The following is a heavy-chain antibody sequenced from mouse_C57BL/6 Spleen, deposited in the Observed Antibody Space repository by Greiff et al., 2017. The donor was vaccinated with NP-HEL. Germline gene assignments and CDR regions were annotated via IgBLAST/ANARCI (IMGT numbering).Heavy chain of an antibody. CDR3: ARWAITTVVATDFDY. CDR1: GYTFTSYW. V-gene: IGHV1-55*01. Sequence: QVQLQQPGAELVKPGASVKMSCKASGYTFTSYWITWVKQRPGQGLEWIGDIYPGSGSTNYNEKFKSKATLTVDTSSSTAYMQLSSLRSEDSAVYYCARWAITTVVATDFDYWGQGTTLTVSS. CDR2: IYPGSGST. D-gene: IGHD1-1*01. J-gene: IGHJ2*01.